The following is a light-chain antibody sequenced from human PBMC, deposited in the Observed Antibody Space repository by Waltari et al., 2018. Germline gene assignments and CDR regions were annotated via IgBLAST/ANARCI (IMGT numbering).Light chain of an antibody. J-gene: IGKJ1*01. CDR2: WAS. CDR1: QSVLYSSNNKNY. Sequence: DIVMTQSPDSLDGSLGEGATINCKSSQSVLYSSNNKNYLAWYQQKPGQPPKLLFYWASNRESGVPDRFSGSGSGTYFTLTISSLQAEDVAVYYCQQYYSSRTFGQGTKVEIK. V-gene: IGKV4-1*01. CDR3: QQYYSSRT.